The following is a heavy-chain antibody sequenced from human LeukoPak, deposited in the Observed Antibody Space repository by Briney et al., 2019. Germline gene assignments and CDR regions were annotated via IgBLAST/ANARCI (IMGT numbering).Heavy chain of an antibody. J-gene: IGHJ3*02. Sequence: ASVKVSCKASGGTFTHFVISWLRQAPGQGLEWMGWISAYNGNTNYAQKLQGRVTMTTDTSTSTAYMELRSLRSDDTAVYYCARDMDAAASGTSDAFDIWGQGTMVTVSS. V-gene: IGHV1-18*01. D-gene: IGHD1-26*01. CDR1: GGTFTHFV. CDR3: ARDMDAAASGTSDAFDI. CDR2: ISAYNGNT.